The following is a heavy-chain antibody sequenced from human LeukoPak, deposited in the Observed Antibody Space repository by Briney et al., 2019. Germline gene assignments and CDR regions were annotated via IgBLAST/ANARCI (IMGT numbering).Heavy chain of an antibody. D-gene: IGHD3-10*01. Sequence: GGSLRLSCAASGFTFSGYSMNWVRQAPGKGLEWASSISSSSSYIYYADSVKGRFTISRDNAKNSLYLQMNSLRAEDTAVYYCAREDDDFYGSGSYPDYWGQGTLVTVSS. CDR1: GFTFSGYS. CDR3: AREDDDFYGSGSYPDY. V-gene: IGHV3-21*01. CDR2: ISSSSSYI. J-gene: IGHJ4*02.